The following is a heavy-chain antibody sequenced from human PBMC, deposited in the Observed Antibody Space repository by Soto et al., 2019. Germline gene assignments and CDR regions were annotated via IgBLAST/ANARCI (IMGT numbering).Heavy chain of an antibody. CDR2: ISAYNGNT. Sequence: GASVKVSFKASGYTFTSYGISWARQAPGQGLEWMGWISAYNGNTNYAQKLQGRVTMTTDTSTSTAYMELRSLRSDDTAVYYCARDVIRLTYYYYGMDVWGQGTTVTVSS. CDR1: GYTFTSYG. CDR3: ARDVIRLTYYYYGMDV. V-gene: IGHV1-18*01. D-gene: IGHD3-16*02. J-gene: IGHJ6*02.